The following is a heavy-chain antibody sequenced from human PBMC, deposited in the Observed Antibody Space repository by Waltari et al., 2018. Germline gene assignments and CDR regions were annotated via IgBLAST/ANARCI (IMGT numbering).Heavy chain of an antibody. D-gene: IGHD3-10*01. CDR2: IKQDGREK. Sequence: EVQLVESGGGLVQPGGSLRLSCAASGFTFSSYWMSWVRQAPGKGLEWVANIKQDGREKYYWDSVKGRFTISRDNAKNSLYLQMNSLRAEDTAVYYCARDTPLLGGSGSLNYWGQGTLVTVSS. V-gene: IGHV3-7*01. J-gene: IGHJ4*02. CDR3: ARDTPLLGGSGSLNY. CDR1: GFTFSSYW.